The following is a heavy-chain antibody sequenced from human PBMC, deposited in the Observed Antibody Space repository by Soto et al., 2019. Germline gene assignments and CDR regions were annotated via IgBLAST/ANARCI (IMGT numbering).Heavy chain of an antibody. J-gene: IGHJ5*02. CDR3: VRDGTKTLRDWFDP. CDR1: GTSISGFY. Sequence: SETLSLTCTVSGTSISGFYWSWIRKSAGKGLEWIGRIYATGTTAYNPSLKSRVMMSVDTSKKQFSLKLRSVTAADTAVYYCVRDGTKTLRDWFDPWGQGISVTVSS. CDR2: IYATGTT. D-gene: IGHD1-1*01. V-gene: IGHV4-4*07.